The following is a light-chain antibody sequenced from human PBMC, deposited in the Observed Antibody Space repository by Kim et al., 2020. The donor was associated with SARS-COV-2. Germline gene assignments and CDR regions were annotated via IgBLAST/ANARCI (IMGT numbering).Light chain of an antibody. Sequence: GQSITISCTATGSDVGIYDYVSWYQQHPGKAPRLMIYDVSQRPSGVSERFSGSKSDNTASLTISGLQAEDEADYYCSSYTTISSYVFGPGTKVTVL. J-gene: IGLJ1*01. CDR2: DVS. V-gene: IGLV2-14*04. CDR3: SSYTTISSYV. CDR1: GSDVGIYDY.